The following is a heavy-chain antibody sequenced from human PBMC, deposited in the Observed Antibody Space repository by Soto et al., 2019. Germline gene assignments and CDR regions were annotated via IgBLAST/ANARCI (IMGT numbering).Heavy chain of an antibody. J-gene: IGHJ4*02. CDR3: AKLGLYSSFVFDY. CDR2: ISGSGGST. CDR1: GFTFSSYA. D-gene: IGHD2-8*01. V-gene: IGHV3-23*01. Sequence: GGSLRLSCAASGFTFSSYAMSWVRQAPGKGLEWVSAISGSGGSTYYADSVKGRFTISRDNSKNTLYLQMNSLRAEDSAVYYCAKLGLYSSFVFDYWGQGTLVTVSS.